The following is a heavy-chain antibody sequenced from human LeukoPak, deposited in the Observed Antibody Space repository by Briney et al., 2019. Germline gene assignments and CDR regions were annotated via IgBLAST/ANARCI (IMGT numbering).Heavy chain of an antibody. Sequence: SETLSLTCAIYSESFSGYFWSWIRQPPGKGLEWIGEINYSGSTNYNPSLKSRVTISVDTSKNQFSLKLSSVTAADTAVYYCARVANYVYNWFDPWGQGTLVTVSS. CDR1: SESFSGYF. CDR2: INYSGST. CDR3: ARVANYVYNWFDP. J-gene: IGHJ5*02. V-gene: IGHV4-34*01. D-gene: IGHD1-7*01.